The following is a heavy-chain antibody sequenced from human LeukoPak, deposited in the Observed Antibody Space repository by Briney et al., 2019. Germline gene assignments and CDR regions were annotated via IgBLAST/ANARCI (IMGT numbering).Heavy chain of an antibody. CDR3: ARDGSTTGTTTDY. Sequence: PSETLSLTCAVSGGSISSSNWWSWVRQPPGKGLEWIGEIYHSGSTNYNPSLKSRVTISVDKSKNQFSLKLSSVTAADTAVYYCARDGSTTGTTTDYWGRGTLVTVSS. V-gene: IGHV4-4*02. J-gene: IGHJ4*02. D-gene: IGHD1-1*01. CDR1: GGSISSSNW. CDR2: IYHSGST.